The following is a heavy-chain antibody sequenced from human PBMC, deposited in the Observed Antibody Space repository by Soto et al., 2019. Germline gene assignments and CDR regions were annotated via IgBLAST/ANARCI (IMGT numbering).Heavy chain of an antibody. CDR1: GSTFRGYY. D-gene: IGHD3-16*01. V-gene: IGHV1-2*02. J-gene: IGHJ3*01. CDR3: ARRLWPGALDV. Sequence: QVQLVQSGAEVKKPGASVKVSCKTAGSTFRGYYVHWVRQAPGQGLEWVGLMNFNGGDTMSAQTFTGRVTMSRGTSISTGYMDLYRLTFVDAAVYYCARRLWPGALDVWGQGSRVTGSS. CDR2: MNFNGGDT.